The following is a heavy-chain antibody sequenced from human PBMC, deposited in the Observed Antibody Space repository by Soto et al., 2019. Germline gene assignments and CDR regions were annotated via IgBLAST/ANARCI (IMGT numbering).Heavy chain of an antibody. Sequence: SETLSLTCTVSGGSISSGGYYWSWIRQHPGKGLEWIGYIYYSGSTYYNPSLKSRVTISVDTSKNQFSLELSSVTAADTAVYYCAGDERRYDFWSGSNYYYGMDVWGQGTTVTVSS. CDR2: IYYSGST. CDR1: GGSISSGGYY. V-gene: IGHV4-31*03. CDR3: AGDERRYDFWSGSNYYYGMDV. J-gene: IGHJ6*02. D-gene: IGHD3-3*01.